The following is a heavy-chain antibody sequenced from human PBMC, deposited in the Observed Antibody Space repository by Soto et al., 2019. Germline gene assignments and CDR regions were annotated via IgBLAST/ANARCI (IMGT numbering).Heavy chain of an antibody. Sequence: GASVKVSCKASGYTFIAYHVHWVRQAPGQGLEWMGWINPKSGGTIYSQKFQGRVTMTTDAPISTSYMELSRLQSDDTAIYYCARDFSPAEQNWNDAYNYFDPWGQGTLVTVSS. CDR1: GYTFIAYH. J-gene: IGHJ5*02. CDR3: ARDFSPAEQNWNDAYNYFDP. V-gene: IGHV1-2*02. D-gene: IGHD1-1*01. CDR2: INPKSGGT.